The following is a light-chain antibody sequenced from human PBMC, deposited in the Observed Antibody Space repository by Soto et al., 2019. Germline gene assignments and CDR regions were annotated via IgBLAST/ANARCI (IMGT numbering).Light chain of an antibody. J-gene: IGLJ1*01. V-gene: IGLV2-14*01. CDR2: EVS. CDR3: SSYTNSGV. CDR1: SSDVGAFNY. Sequence: QSALTQPASVSGSPGQSITISCTGASSDVGAFNYVSWYQQHPGKAPKLLIYEVSNRPSGLSNRFSGSKSGNTASLTISGLQAEDEADYYCSSYTNSGVFGTGTKLTVL.